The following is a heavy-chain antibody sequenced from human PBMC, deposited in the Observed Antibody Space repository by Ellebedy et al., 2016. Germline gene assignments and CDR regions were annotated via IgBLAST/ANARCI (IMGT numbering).Heavy chain of an antibody. CDR1: GLTFHDYA. V-gene: IGHV3-9*01. J-gene: IGHJ4*02. CDR2: IRWDSVYI. CDR3: TGDYGDSDY. Sequence: GASLRLSXSISGLTFHDYAIHWVRLAPGKGMEWISGIRWDSVYIAYADSVKGRFTISRDNAKNSLFLQMNNLRAEDTALYYCTGDYGDSDYWGQGTLVTVSS. D-gene: IGHD4-17*01.